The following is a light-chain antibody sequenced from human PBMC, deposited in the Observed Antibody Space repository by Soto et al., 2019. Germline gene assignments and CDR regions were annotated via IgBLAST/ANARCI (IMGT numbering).Light chain of an antibody. J-gene: IGKJ1*01. V-gene: IGKV1-5*01. CDR3: QQYNSYSST. Sequence: DIQMTQSPSTLSASVGDRVTITCGASQSISSWLAWYQQKPGKAPKLLIYDASSLESGVPSRFSGSGSGTEFTLTISSLQPDDFATYYCQQYNSYSSTFGQGTKVDIK. CDR1: QSISSW. CDR2: DAS.